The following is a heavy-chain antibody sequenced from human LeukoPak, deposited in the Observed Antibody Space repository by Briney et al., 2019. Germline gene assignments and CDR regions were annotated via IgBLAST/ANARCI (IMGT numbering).Heavy chain of an antibody. J-gene: IGHJ4*02. CDR2: TSSDLNVK. CDR3: AREGYYGSGSPPSLYFDY. D-gene: IGHD3-10*01. Sequence: GGSLRLSCAASGFTFRNYVIHWVRQAPGKGLEWVAVTSSDLNVKLYADSVEGRFTISRDNSRSTLYLQMNSLRPEDTAIYYCAREGYYGSGSPPSLYFDYCGQGTLVTVSS. CDR1: GFTFRNYV. V-gene: IGHV3-30-3*01.